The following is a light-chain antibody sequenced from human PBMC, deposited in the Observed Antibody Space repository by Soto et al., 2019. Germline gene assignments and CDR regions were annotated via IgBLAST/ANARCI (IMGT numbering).Light chain of an antibody. CDR2: GAS. V-gene: IGKV3-15*01. Sequence: EIVMTQSPATLSVSPGERATLSCRASQSVSSNLAWYQQKPGQAPRLLIYGASTRATGIPVRFSGSGSGTEFTLTISGLQSEDFAVYYCQQYNNWPPNTFGQGPSWRSN. J-gene: IGKJ2*01. CDR3: QQYNNWPPNT. CDR1: QSVSSN.